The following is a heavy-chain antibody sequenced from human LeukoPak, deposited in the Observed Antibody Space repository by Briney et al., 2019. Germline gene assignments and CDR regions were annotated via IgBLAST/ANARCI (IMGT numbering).Heavy chain of an antibody. CDR2: ISGNGGTT. D-gene: IGHD3-10*01. V-gene: IGHV3-23*01. CDR1: GFPFSAFA. Sequence: GGSLRLSCAASGFPFSAFAMVWVRQAPGKGLEWVSAISGNGGTTYYADSVKGRFTVSRDNSRNTLSLQMNSLRADDTAVYYCVKTMGSVDFDYWGQGTLVTVSS. J-gene: IGHJ4*02. CDR3: VKTMGSVDFDY.